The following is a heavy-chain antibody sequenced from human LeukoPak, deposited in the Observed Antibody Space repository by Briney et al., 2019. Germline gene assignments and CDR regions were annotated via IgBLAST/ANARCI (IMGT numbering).Heavy chain of an antibody. V-gene: IGHV4-61*02. CDR2: IYTSGST. CDR1: GGSISSGSYY. D-gene: IGHD2-2*02. Sequence: SQTLSLTCTVSGGSISSGSYYWSWIRQPAGKGLEWIGRIYTSGSTNYNPSLKSRVTISVDTSKNQFSLKLSSVTAADTAVYYCARSGVVPAAIHWFDPWGQGTLVTVSS. CDR3: ARSGVVPAAIHWFDP. J-gene: IGHJ5*02.